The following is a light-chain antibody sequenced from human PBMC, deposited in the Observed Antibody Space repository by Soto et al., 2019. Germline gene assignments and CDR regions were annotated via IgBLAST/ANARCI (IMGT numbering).Light chain of an antibody. CDR3: QQYSGYGCWT. CDR1: QSISSW. CDR2: KPY. V-gene: IGKV1-5*03. Sequence: DIQMPQSPSTLSASVGDRVTITCRASQSISSWLAWYQQKPGKAPKLLIYKPYTLECGVPSRFSGSASGTEFTLTISSRQPDDFATSYYQQYSGYGCWTFGQGPKVEIK. J-gene: IGKJ1*01.